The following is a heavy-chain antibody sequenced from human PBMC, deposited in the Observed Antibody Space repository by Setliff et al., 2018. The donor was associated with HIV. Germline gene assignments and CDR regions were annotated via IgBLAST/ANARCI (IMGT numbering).Heavy chain of an antibody. Sequence: GGSLRLSCATSGFTFSNYGMHWVRQAPGKGLEWVTFIHYDGRDQYYVDSVKGRFSISRDNAENSLYLQMSSLRAEDTAVYYCARKLRPGHGMDVWGQGTTVTVSS. J-gene: IGHJ6*02. V-gene: IGHV3-30*02. CDR2: IHYDGRDQ. D-gene: IGHD3-10*01. CDR1: GFTFSNYG. CDR3: ARKLRPGHGMDV.